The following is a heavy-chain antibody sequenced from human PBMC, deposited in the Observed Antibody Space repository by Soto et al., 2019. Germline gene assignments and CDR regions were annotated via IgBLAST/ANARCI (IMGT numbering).Heavy chain of an antibody. V-gene: IGHV1-18*01. CDR2: ISAYNGNP. CDR3: ARESAVATLDP. Sequence: QVQLVQSGAEVKKPGASVKVSCKASGYTFTSYGISWVRQAPGQGLEWMGWISAYNGNPNYAQKLQGTVTLPTYTSTSPAYMELTRLRSDDTAVYYCARESAVATLDPWGQGTLVTFSS. CDR1: GYTFTSYG. J-gene: IGHJ5*02. D-gene: IGHD5-12*01.